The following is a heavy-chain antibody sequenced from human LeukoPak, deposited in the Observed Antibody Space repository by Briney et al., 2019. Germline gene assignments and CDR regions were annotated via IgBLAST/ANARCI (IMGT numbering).Heavy chain of an antibody. CDR1: GFTFSSYA. CDR2: ISYDGSNK. V-gene: IGHV3-30*04. J-gene: IGHJ5*02. Sequence: GGSLRLSCAASGFTFSSYAMHWVRQAPGKGLEWVAVISYDGSNKYYADSVKGRFTISRDNSKNTLYLQMNSLRAEDTAVYYCASGFIPASWGQGTLVTVSS. CDR3: ASGFIPAS. D-gene: IGHD2-2*01.